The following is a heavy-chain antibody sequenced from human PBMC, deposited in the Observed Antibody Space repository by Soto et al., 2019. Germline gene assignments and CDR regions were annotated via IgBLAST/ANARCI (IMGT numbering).Heavy chain of an antibody. Sequence: SETLSLTCAVYGGSFSGYYWSWIRQPPGKGLEWIGEINHSGSTNYNPSLKSRVTISVDTSKNQFSLKLSSVTAADTAVYYCARGHSSSEYWGQGTLVTVSS. D-gene: IGHD6-6*01. CDR3: ARGHSSSEY. CDR1: GGSFSGYY. V-gene: IGHV4-34*01. J-gene: IGHJ4*02. CDR2: INHSGST.